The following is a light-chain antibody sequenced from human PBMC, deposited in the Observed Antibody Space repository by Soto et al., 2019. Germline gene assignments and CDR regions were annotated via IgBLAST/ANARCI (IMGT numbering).Light chain of an antibody. CDR3: QQYDEWPPSYT. Sequence: EIVMTQSPATLSVSPGERATLSCRASQSVSNNLAWFQQKPGQAPRLLIYGASTRATGIPARITGSGSGTEFTLTISSLQSEDVAVYYCQQYDEWPPSYTFGQGTKLEI. J-gene: IGKJ2*01. CDR2: GAS. CDR1: QSVSNN. V-gene: IGKV3-15*01.